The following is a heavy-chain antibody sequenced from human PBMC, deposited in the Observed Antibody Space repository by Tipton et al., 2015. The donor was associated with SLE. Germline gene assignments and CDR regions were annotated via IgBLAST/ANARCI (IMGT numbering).Heavy chain of an antibody. Sequence: TLSLTCAVYGGSFSGYYWSWIRQPPGKGLEWIGEINHSGSTNYNPSLKSRITISVDTSKNQFSLKLSSVTAADTAVYYCARRGQLLLSPLFYYYMDVWGKGTTVTISS. CDR3: ARRGQLLLSPLFYYYMDV. D-gene: IGHD2-2*01. CDR1: GGSFSGYY. V-gene: IGHV4-34*01. J-gene: IGHJ6*03. CDR2: INHSGST.